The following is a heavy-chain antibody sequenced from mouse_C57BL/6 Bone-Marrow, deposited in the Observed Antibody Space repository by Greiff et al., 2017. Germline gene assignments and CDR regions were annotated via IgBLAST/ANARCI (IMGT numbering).Heavy chain of an antibody. V-gene: IGHV1-80*01. D-gene: IGHD3-3*01. CDR3: ALGGAMDY. J-gene: IGHJ4*01. CDR2: ISPGSGDT. Sequence: QVQLQQSGAALVKPGASVKISCKASGYAFSSYWLNWVKQRPGKGLEWIGQISPGSGDTNYNGKFKGKATLTADKVSSTAYMQLSSLTSEYSAVYFCALGGAMDYWGQGTSVTVSS. CDR1: GYAFSSYW.